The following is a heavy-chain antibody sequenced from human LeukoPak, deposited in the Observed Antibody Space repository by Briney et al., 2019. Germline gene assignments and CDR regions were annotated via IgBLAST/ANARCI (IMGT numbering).Heavy chain of an antibody. Sequence: QAGGSLRLSCAVSGITVSNYGMSWVRQAPGKGLEWVAGISGSGGRTNYADSVKGRFTISRDSPKNTLYLQMNSLRAEDTAVYFCAKRGVVIRVVLVGFHKEAYYFDSWGQGALVTVSS. D-gene: IGHD3-10*01. V-gene: IGHV3-23*01. CDR3: AKRGVVIRVVLVGFHKEAYYFDS. CDR1: GITVSNYG. J-gene: IGHJ4*02. CDR2: ISGSGGRT.